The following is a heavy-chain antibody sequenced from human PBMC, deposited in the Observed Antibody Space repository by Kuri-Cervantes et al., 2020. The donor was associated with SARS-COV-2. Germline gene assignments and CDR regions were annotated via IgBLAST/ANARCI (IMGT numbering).Heavy chain of an antibody. CDR3: ARDGLGYCSGGSCYSAFDI. J-gene: IGHJ3*02. CDR1: GGSISSYY. V-gene: IGHV4-59*12. D-gene: IGHD2-15*01. CDR2: IYYSGST. Sequence: GSLRLSCTVSGGSISSYYWSWIRQPPGKGLEWIGYIYYSGSTNYNPSLKSRVTMSVDTSKNQFSLKLSSVTAADTAVYYCARDGLGYCSGGSCYSAFDIWGQGTMVTVSS.